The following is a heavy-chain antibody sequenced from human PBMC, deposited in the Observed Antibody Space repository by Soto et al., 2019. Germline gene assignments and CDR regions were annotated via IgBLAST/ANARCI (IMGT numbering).Heavy chain of an antibody. CDR1: GGSISSGGYS. CDR3: ARDLGTGSYYNRPLGWFDP. Sequence: SETLSLTCAVSGGSISSGGYSWSWIRQPPGKFLEWIGYIYHSGSTYYNPSLKSRVTISVDRSKNQFSLKLSSVTAADTAVYYCARDLGTGSYYNRPLGWFDPWGQGTLVTVSS. J-gene: IGHJ5*02. D-gene: IGHD3-10*01. CDR2: IYHSGST. V-gene: IGHV4-30-2*01.